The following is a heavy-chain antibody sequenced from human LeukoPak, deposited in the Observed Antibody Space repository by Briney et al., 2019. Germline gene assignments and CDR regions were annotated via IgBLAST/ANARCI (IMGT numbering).Heavy chain of an antibody. J-gene: IGHJ4*02. Sequence: ASVKVSCKASGYTFTGYYMHWVRQAPGQGLEWMGWINPNSGGTNYAQKFQGWVTMTRDTSISTAYMELSRLRSDDTAVYYCARGRYCSGGSCYSDHWGQGTLVTVSS. V-gene: IGHV1-2*04. D-gene: IGHD2-15*01. CDR3: ARGRYCSGGSCYSDH. CDR2: INPNSGGT. CDR1: GYTFTGYY.